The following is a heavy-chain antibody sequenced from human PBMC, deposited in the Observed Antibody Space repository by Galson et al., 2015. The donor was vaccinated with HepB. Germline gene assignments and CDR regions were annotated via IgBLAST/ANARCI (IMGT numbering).Heavy chain of an antibody. CDR3: ARDGKITFGGAIVLIGPIYYYGMDV. CDR2: ISSSSSYI. Sequence: SLRLSCAASGFTFSSYSMNWVRQAPGKGLEWVSSISSSSSYIYYADSVKGRFTISRDNAKNSLYLQMNSLRAEDTAVYYCARDGKITFGGAIVLIGPIYYYGMDVWGQGTTVTVSS. CDR1: GFTFSSYS. J-gene: IGHJ6*02. V-gene: IGHV3-21*01. D-gene: IGHD3-16*02.